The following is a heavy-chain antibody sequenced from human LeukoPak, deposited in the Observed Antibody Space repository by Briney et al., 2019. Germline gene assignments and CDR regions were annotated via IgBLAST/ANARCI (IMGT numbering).Heavy chain of an antibody. CDR3: AKATTVTTYGMDV. V-gene: IGHV3-30*18. CDR1: GFTFSSYG. Sequence: GRSLRLSCAASGFTFSSYGMHWVPQAPGKGLEWVAVISYDGSNKYYADSVKGRFTISRDNSKNTLYLQMNSLRAEDTAVYYCAKATTVTTYGMDVWGQGTTVTVSS. J-gene: IGHJ6*02. CDR2: ISYDGSNK. D-gene: IGHD4-17*01.